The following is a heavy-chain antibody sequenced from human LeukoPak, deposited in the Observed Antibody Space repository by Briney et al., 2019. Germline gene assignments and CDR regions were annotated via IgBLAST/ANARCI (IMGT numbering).Heavy chain of an antibody. CDR1: GFTLSSYA. CDR2: ISGSGGST. V-gene: IGHV3-23*01. CDR3: PNEDRDFDWAPFDY. J-gene: IGHJ4*02. D-gene: IGHD3-9*01. Sequence: GGSLRLSCAASGFTLSSYAMSWVRQAPGKVLEWVSAISGSGGSTYYADSVKGRFTISRDNSKNTLYLQMNSLRAEDTAVYYCPNEDRDFDWAPFDYWGQGTLVTVSS.